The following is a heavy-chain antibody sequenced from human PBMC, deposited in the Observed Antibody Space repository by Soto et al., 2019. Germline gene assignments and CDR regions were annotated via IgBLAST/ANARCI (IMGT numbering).Heavy chain of an antibody. V-gene: IGHV1-69*01. D-gene: IGHD3-22*01. CDR1: GGTFRSYS. CDR3: ARPDEGGYSSNHHYYYALDV. J-gene: IGHJ6*02. Sequence: QVQLVQSGAEVKKPGSSVKVSCKASGGTFRSYSISWVRQAPGQGLEWMGGIIPIFDITNYAQKFQGRVTITADESTTTAYMDLSSLRSDDTAVYYCARPDEGGYSSNHHYYYALDVWGQGTTVTV. CDR2: IIPIFDIT.